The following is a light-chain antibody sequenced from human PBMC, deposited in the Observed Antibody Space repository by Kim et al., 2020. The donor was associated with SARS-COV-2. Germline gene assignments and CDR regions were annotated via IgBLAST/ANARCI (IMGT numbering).Light chain of an antibody. V-gene: IGKV2-28*01. J-gene: IGKJ1*01. CDR3: MQALQTPWT. Sequence: DIVMTQSPLPLPVTPGEPASISCRSSQSLLHSNGYNYLDWYLQKPGQSPQLLIYLGSNRASGVPDRFSGSGSGTDFTLKISRVEAEDVGVYYCMQALQTPWTFGQGTKVDI. CDR1: QSLLHSNGYNY. CDR2: LGS.